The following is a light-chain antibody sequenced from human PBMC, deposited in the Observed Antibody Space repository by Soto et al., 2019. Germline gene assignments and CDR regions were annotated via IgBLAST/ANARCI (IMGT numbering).Light chain of an antibody. J-gene: IGLJ1*01. CDR3: SSYTSTSTLYV. CDR2: DVS. CDR1: SSDIGGYNY. V-gene: IGLV2-14*03. Sequence: QSALTQPASVSGSPGQLITISCTGTSSDIGGYNYVSWYQQLPGKVPKLIIYDVSNRPSGVSDRFSGSKSGNAASLTISGLQAEDEADYYCSSYTSTSTLYVFGTGTKLTVL.